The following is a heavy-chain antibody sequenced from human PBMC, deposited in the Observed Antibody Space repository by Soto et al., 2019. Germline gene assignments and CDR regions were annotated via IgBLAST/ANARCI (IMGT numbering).Heavy chain of an antibody. J-gene: IGHJ6*02. V-gene: IGHV3-30*18. CDR2: ISYDGSNK. Sequence: GGSLRLSCAASGFTFSSYGMHWVRQAPGKGLEWVAVISYDGSNKYYADSVKGRFTISRDNSKSTLYLQMNSLRAEDTAVYYCAKDQVAAVADLFACGMDVWGQGTTVTVSS. D-gene: IGHD6-19*01. CDR1: GFTFSSYG. CDR3: AKDQVAAVADLFACGMDV.